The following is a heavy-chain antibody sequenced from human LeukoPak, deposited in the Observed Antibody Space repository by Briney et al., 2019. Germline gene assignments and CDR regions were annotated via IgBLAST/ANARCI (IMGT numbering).Heavy chain of an antibody. V-gene: IGHV3-30*18. Sequence: GRSLRLFCAASGITFSSFGMHWARQAPGKGLEWLAIISYDGNNKYYADSVKGRFTISRDNSKNTVYLQMNSLRAEDTAVYYCAKDRYYYGSGTYPLDYWGQGTLVTVSS. CDR1: GITFSSFG. CDR2: ISYDGNNK. D-gene: IGHD3-10*01. J-gene: IGHJ4*02. CDR3: AKDRYYYGSGTYPLDY.